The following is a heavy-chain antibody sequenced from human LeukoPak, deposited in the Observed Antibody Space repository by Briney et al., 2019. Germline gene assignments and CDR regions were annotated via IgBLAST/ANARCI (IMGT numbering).Heavy chain of an antibody. CDR1: GFTLSSYG. CDR3: AKDPATYYYYYGMDV. J-gene: IGHJ6*02. V-gene: IGHV3-30*18. Sequence: SGGSLRLSCAASGFTLSSYGMHWVRQAPGKGLEWVAVISYDGSNKYYADSVKGRFTISRDNSKNTLYLQMNGLRAEDTAVYYCAKDPATYYYYYGMDVWGQGTTVTVSS. CDR2: ISYDGSNK.